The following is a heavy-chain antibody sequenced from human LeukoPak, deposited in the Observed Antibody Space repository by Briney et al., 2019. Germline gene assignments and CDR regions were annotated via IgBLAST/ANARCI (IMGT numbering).Heavy chain of an antibody. CDR3: ARDGGYSGHGWDF. J-gene: IGHJ4*02. D-gene: IGHD5-12*01. Sequence: ASVKVSCKASGDTFNNYAITWVRQAPGQGLEWMGQIIPVFRTVNYAQKFQGRVTITTDEFTNTAYMELNSLRSDDTAVYYCARDGGYSGHGWDFWGQGTLVTVSS. V-gene: IGHV1-69*05. CDR2: IIPVFRTV. CDR1: GDTFNNYA.